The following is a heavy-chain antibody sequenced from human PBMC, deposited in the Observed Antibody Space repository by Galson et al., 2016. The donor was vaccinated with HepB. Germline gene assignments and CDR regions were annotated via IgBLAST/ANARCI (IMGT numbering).Heavy chain of an antibody. CDR3: ARQEWYDTYFEY. Sequence: ETLSLTCTVSGGSISSSTYYWGWIRQPPGKGLEWIGSMSYRKSTYYNPSLKSRVSISVDTSKKQFSLKLTSVTAADTAVYYCARQEWYDTYFEYWGQGTLVTVSS. D-gene: IGHD2-8*01. CDR2: MSYRKST. V-gene: IGHV4-39*01. CDR1: GGSISSSTYY. J-gene: IGHJ4*02.